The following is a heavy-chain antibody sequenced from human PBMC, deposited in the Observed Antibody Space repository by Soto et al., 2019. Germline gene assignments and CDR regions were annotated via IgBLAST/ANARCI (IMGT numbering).Heavy chain of an antibody. CDR2: INAGNGNT. V-gene: IGHV1-3*01. Sequence: QVQLVQSGAEVKKPGASVKVSCKASGYTFTSYAMHWVRQAPGQRLEWMGWINAGNGNTKYSQKFQGRVTITRDTSASTAYMELSSLRSEETAVYYCARGVGLYSIYDYWGQGTLVTVSS. CDR1: GYTFTSYA. CDR3: ARGVGLYSIYDY. D-gene: IGHD4-4*01. J-gene: IGHJ4*02.